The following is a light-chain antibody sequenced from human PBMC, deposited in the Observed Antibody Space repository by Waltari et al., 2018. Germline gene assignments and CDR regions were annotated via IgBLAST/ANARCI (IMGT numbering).Light chain of an antibody. CDR1: QSISRY. J-gene: IGKJ1*01. Sequence: EIVLTQSPGTLSLSPGERATLSCRARQSISRYLAWYQQKPGQAPRPLIYAASSRATGIPDRFSGSGSGTDFSLTISRLEPEDFAVYYCQNHERLPAMFGQGTKVEIK. CDR2: AAS. CDR3: QNHERLPAM. V-gene: IGKV3-20*01.